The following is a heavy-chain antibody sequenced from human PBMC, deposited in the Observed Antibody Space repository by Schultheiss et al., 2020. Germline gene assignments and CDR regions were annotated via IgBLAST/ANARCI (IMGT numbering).Heavy chain of an antibody. CDR1: GYSFTSYW. D-gene: IGHD3-22*01. CDR3: ARRSGYYYYFDY. J-gene: IGHJ4*02. V-gene: IGHV5-51*01. CDR2: ISPGDSDT. Sequence: GGSLRLSCKGSGYSFTSYWIGWVRQMPGKGLEWMGMISPGDSDTRYGPSFQGQVTISADKSISTAYLQWSSLKASDTAMYYCARRSGYYYYFDYWGQGTLVTVSS.